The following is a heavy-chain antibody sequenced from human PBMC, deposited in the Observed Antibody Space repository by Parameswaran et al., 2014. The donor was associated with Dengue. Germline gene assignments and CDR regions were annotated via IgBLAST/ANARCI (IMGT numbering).Heavy chain of an antibody. D-gene: IGHD2/OR15-2a*01. V-gene: IGHV3-21*01. CDR2: ISSSSSYI. J-gene: IGHJ6*02. Sequence: VRQASRKGLEWVSSISSSSSYIYYADSVKGRFTISRDNAKNSLYLQMNSLRAEDTAVYYCARDSRTAKYYYYGMDVWGQGTTVTVSS. CDR3: ARDSRTAKYYYYGMDV.